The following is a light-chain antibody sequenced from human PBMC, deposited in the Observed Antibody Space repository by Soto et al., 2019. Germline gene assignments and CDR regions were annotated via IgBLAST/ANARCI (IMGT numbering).Light chain of an antibody. Sequence: QSVLTQPPAVSGAPGQRVNISCTGGSSNIGAGYHVHWYQQLPGAAPTLFIYETSNRPSGVPDRFSGSKSGTSASLAITGLQAEDEADYYGQSFDSSLSGVIFGGGTKLTVL. CDR1: SSNIGAGYH. CDR2: ETS. J-gene: IGLJ2*01. V-gene: IGLV1-40*01. CDR3: QSFDSSLSGVI.